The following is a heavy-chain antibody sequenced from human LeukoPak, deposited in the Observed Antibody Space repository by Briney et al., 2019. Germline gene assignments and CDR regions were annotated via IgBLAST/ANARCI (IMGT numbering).Heavy chain of an antibody. CDR1: GYTLTELS. V-gene: IGHV1-24*01. CDR2: FDPEDGET. J-gene: IGHJ1*01. CDR3: ARHTDDLGYFQH. D-gene: IGHD3-16*01. Sequence: EASVKVSCKVSGYTLTELSMHWVRQAPGKGLEWMGGFDPEDGETIYAQKFQGRVTMTEDTSTDTAYMELSSVTAADTAVYYCARHTDDLGYFQHWGQGTLVTVSS.